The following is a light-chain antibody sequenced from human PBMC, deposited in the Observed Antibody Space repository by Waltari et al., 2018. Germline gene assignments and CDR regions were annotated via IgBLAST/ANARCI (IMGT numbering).Light chain of an antibody. J-gene: IGLJ2*01. Sequence: QSVLTQPPSVSGAPGQRVTISCTGSSSNIGAGHDVNWYQQLPGTAPKLLIYGNPNRPSGVTDRFSGSKSGTSASLAITGIQAEDEADYYCQSYDSSLSGVVFGGGTKLTVL. V-gene: IGLV1-40*01. CDR2: GNP. CDR1: SSNIGAGHD. CDR3: QSYDSSLSGVV.